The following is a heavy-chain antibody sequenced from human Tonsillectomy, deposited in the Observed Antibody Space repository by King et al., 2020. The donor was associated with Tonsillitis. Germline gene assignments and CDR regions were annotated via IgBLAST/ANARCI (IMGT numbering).Heavy chain of an antibody. CDR3: ARDEGVAVRGLIIHFDY. Sequence: VQLVESGGGLVQPGGSLRLSCSVSGFTFSSSRMNWVRQAPGKGLEWVSYISGDSSTIYYADSVKGRFTISRDNAKNSLYLQMNSLRAEDTAVYFCARDEGVAVRGLIIHFDYWGQGTLVTVSS. D-gene: IGHD3-10*01. J-gene: IGHJ4*02. CDR2: ISGDSSTI. V-gene: IGHV3-48*01. CDR1: GFTFSSSR.